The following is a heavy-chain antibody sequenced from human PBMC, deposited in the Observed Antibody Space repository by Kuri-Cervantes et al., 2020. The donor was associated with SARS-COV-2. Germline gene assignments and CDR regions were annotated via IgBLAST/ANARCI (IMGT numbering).Heavy chain of an antibody. Sequence: ASVKVSCKASGYTFTSDYMHWVRQAPGQGLEWMGIINPSGGSTSYAQKFQGRVTMTRDTSTSTVYMELSSLGSEDTAVYYCARVVPAAINGMDVWGQGTTVTVSS. J-gene: IGHJ6*02. V-gene: IGHV1-46*03. CDR3: ARVVPAAINGMDV. CDR1: GYTFTSDY. CDR2: INPSGGST. D-gene: IGHD2-2*01.